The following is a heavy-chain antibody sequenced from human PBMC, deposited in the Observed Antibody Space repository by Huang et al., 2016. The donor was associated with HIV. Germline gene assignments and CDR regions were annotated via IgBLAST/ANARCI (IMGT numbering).Heavy chain of an antibody. CDR2: INPGDNSK. V-gene: IGHV1-46*01. CDR3: ARSGGAYTDNWLDH. J-gene: IGHJ5*02. CDR1: GYTFSSNY. Sequence: VQLVQSGAAEKKPGASVKVSCKASGYTFSSNYIHWVRQAPGLGFELMGIINPGDNSKTFAPKVRGRLTMTRDTSTSTLYMELNSLTSHDTAVYYCARSGGAYTDNWLDHWGQGTLVTVSS. D-gene: IGHD3-16*01.